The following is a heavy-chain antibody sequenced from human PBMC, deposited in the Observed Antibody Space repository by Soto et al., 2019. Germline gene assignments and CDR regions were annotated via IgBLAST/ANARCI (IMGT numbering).Heavy chain of an antibody. CDR3: AREKGYSSGPKNFDY. J-gene: IGHJ4*02. D-gene: IGHD5-18*01. Sequence: SETLSLTCTVSGASISSGDYFWSWTRQSPGKGLQWIGYIYDSGSSYYNPSLKSRVTMSVDTSKNQFSLKLSSVTAADTAVYYCAREKGYSSGPKNFDYWGQGTLVTVSS. V-gene: IGHV4-30-4*01. CDR2: IYDSGSS. CDR1: GASISSGDYF.